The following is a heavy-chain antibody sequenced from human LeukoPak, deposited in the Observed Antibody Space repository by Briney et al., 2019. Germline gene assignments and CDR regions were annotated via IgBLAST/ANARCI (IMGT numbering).Heavy chain of an antibody. CDR1: GYSISSGYY. J-gene: IGHJ4*02. CDR2: IYHSGST. Sequence: PETLSLTCAVSGYSISSGYYWGWIRQSPGKGLEWIGNIYHSGSTYKNPSLKSRVTISLDTSKNQFSLKLSSVTAADTAMYYCARLSGAPVRHPIYHFDYWGQGTLVAVSS. V-gene: IGHV4-38-2*01. CDR3: ARLSGAPVRHPIYHFDY. D-gene: IGHD2-2*02.